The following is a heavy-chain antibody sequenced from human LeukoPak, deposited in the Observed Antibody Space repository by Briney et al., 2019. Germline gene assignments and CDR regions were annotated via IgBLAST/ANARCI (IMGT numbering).Heavy chain of an antibody. J-gene: IGHJ4*02. CDR2: IIPIFGTA. CDR3: ARGVGGIVATIKRYGEPYYFDY. V-gene: IGHV1-69*05. Sequence: SVKVSCKASGGTFSSYAISWVRQAPGQGLEWMGGIIPIFGTANYAQKFQGRDTITTDESTSTAYMELSSLRSEDTAVYYCARGVGGIVATIKRYGEPYYFDYWGQGTLVTVSS. D-gene: IGHD5-12*01. CDR1: GGTFSSYA.